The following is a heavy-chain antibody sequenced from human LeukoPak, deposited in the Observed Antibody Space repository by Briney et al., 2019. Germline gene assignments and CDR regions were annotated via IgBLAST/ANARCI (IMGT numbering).Heavy chain of an antibody. J-gene: IGHJ4*02. CDR3: ARSRPSARNLEY. CDR1: GYSISSGYY. CDR2: IYHSGGT. V-gene: IGHV4-38-2*02. Sequence: SETLSLTCTVSGYSISSGYYWGWIRQPPGKGLEWVVSIYHSGGTYYNLSLKSGVSISVDMSKNTFSLWLCSVSAADTAVYYCARSRPSARNLEYGGQGTLVTVSS.